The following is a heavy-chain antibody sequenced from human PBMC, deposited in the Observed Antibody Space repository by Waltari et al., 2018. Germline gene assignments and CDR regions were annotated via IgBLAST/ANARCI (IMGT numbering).Heavy chain of an antibody. CDR1: GFTFSSYS. J-gene: IGHJ1*01. V-gene: IGHV3-48*01. D-gene: IGHD2-15*01. CDR2: ISSSSSTI. CDR3: ARVVPDREGGYFQH. Sequence: EVQLVESGGGLVQPGGSLRLSCAASGFTFSSYSMNWVRQAPGKGLEWGSYISSSSSTIYYADSVKGRFTISRDNAKNSLYLQMNSLRAEDTAVYYCARVVPDREGGYFQHWGQGTLVTVSS.